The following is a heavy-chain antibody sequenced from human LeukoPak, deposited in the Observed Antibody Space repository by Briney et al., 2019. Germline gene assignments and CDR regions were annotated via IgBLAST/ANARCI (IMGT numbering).Heavy chain of an antibody. CDR1: GFTFSSYW. J-gene: IGHJ4*02. CDR2: IRQDGSDK. D-gene: IGHD2-15*01. V-gene: IGHV3-7*01. Sequence: GGSLRLSCAVSGFTFSSYWMSWVRQAPGKGLEWVDNIRQDGSDKYYVDSVKGRFTISRDNAKNSLYLQMNSLRAEDTAVYYCARDSERSCYDCWGQGTLVTVSS. CDR3: ARDSERSCYDC.